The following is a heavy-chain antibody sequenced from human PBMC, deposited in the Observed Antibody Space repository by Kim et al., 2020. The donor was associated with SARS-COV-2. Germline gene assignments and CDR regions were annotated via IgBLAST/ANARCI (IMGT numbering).Heavy chain of an antibody. D-gene: IGHD6-13*01. J-gene: IGHJ5*02. CDR3: ARGPYSSSWYEDRNWFDP. V-gene: IGHV4-34*01. Sequence: LKSRVTITVDTYKNHFSLKLSSVTAADTAVYYCARGPYSSSWYEDRNWFDPWGQGTLVTVSS.